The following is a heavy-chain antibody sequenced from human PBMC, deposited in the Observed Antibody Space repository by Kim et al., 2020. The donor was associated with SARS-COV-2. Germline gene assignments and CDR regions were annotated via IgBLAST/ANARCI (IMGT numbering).Heavy chain of an antibody. V-gene: IGHV5-51*01. J-gene: IGHJ4*02. CDR2: IYPGDSDA. CDR1: GYTFTNYW. D-gene: IGHD6-13*01. Sequence: GESLKISCKTSGYTFTNYWIGWVRQTPGKGLEWMGIIYPGDSDARYNPSFQGQVTISVDKSISTAYLQWNGLRASDTALYYCARAEGSSWFVTYATYWGQGTLVTVSS. CDR3: ARAEGSSWFVTYATY.